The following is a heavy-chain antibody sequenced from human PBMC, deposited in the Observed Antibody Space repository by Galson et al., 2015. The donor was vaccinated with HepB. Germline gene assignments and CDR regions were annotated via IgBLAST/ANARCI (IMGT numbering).Heavy chain of an antibody. V-gene: IGHV3-30-3*01. CDR2: ISYDGSNE. CDR1: GFTFSIYA. CDR3: ARDWANWDRNNYYGMGV. J-gene: IGHJ6*02. D-gene: IGHD1-1*01. Sequence: SLRLSCAASGFTFSIYAMHWVRQAPGKGLEWVAVISYDGSNEYYADSVKGRFTISRDNSKNRLNLQMNSLSAEDTAVYYCARDWANWDRNNYYGMGVWGQGTTVTVSS.